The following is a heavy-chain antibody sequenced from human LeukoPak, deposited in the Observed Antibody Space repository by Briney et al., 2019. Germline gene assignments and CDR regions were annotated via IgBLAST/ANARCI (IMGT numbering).Heavy chain of an antibody. CDR1: GYTFTSYG. CDR3: ARFSIAANWFDP. Sequence: ASVKVSCKASGYTFTSYGISWVRQAPGQGLEWMGWISAYNGNTNYAQNLQGRVTMTTDTSTSIAYMELRSLGSDDTAVYYCARFSIAANWFDPWGQGTLVTASS. V-gene: IGHV1-18*01. D-gene: IGHD6-25*01. CDR2: ISAYNGNT. J-gene: IGHJ5*02.